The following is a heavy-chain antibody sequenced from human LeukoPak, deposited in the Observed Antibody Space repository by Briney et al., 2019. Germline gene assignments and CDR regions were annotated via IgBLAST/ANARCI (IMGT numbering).Heavy chain of an antibody. Sequence: SGVSLRLPCAVSVHTFIIYDQHGVRQAPAKGLVWGAYIRYHGSHKHYADSVKGRLTISRHNPKNTLYVQMNSVRPEDTSVYLCARGPYSCYFDDWGEGTLVAVSS. CDR3: ARGPYSCYFDD. J-gene: IGHJ4*02. V-gene: IGHV3-30*02. CDR1: VHTFIIYD. D-gene: IGHD5-18*01. CDR2: IRYHGSHK.